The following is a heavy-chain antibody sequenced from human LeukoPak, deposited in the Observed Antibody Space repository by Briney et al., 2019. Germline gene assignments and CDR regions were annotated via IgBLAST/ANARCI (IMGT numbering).Heavy chain of an antibody. CDR3: ARIRPGNYFDY. V-gene: IGHV3-7*01. CDR2: IKEDGSEE. J-gene: IGHJ4*02. Sequence: GGSLRLSCTASGSTFSIYWMSWVRQAPGKGLEWVASIKEDGSEEHYVDSVKGRFTISRDNARNSVHVQMNSLRAVDTAVYFCARIRPGNYFDYWGQGALVTVSS. CDR1: GSTFSIYW. D-gene: IGHD6-6*01.